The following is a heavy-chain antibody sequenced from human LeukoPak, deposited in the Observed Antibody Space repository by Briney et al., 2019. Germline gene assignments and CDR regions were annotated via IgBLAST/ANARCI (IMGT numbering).Heavy chain of an antibody. D-gene: IGHD2-15*01. V-gene: IGHV6-1*01. CDR3: ARELHGGRLSRFDY. CDR2: TYYRSTCNV. J-gene: IGHJ4*02. Sequence: LQTLSLTCAISGASVSINDVTWNWLRQSPSKGLEWLGRTYYRSTCNVDYAPSVRGRISVDADTSQTQFSLLLYSVTPQDTAVCYCARELHGGRLSRFDYWGQGTLVTVSS. CDR1: GASVSINDVT.